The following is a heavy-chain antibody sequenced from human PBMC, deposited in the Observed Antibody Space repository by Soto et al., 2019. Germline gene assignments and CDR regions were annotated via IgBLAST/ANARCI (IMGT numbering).Heavy chain of an antibody. J-gene: IGHJ4*02. V-gene: IGHV3-30-3*01. Sequence: QVPLVESGGGVVQPGRSLRLSCAASGFTFSSYAMHWVRQAPGKGLEWVAVISYDGSNKYYADSVKGRFTISRDNSKNTLYLQMNSLRAEDTAVYYCARNVYSSSIDYWGQGTLVTVSS. CDR1: GFTFSSYA. CDR3: ARNVYSSSIDY. CDR2: ISYDGSNK. D-gene: IGHD6-13*01.